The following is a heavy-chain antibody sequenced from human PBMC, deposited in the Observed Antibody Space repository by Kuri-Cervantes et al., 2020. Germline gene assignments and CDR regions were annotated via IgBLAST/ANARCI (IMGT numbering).Heavy chain of an antibody. CDR2: IWYDGSNK. J-gene: IGHJ4*02. CDR3: ARDKYYDYVWGSYRSWGLDY. D-gene: IGHD3-16*02. V-gene: IGHV3-33*08. Sequence: GESLKISCAASGFTFSSYGMHWVRQAPGKGLEWVAVIWYDGSNKYYADSVKGRFTISRDNSKNTLYLQMNSLRAEDTAVYYCARDKYYDYVWGSYRSWGLDYWGQGTLVTVSS. CDR1: GFTFSSYG.